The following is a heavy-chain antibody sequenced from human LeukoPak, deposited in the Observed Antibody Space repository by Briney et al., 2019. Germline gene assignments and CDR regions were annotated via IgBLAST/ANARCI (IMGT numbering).Heavy chain of an antibody. J-gene: IGHJ5*02. Sequence: GESLKISCNDYGYSFASYWIGWVRQMPGKGLEWMGIIYPGDSDTRYSPSFQGQVTISADKSISTAYLQWDSLKASDTAMYYCARHDSVGWFDPWGQGTLVTVSS. CDR3: ARHDSVGWFDP. D-gene: IGHD2-2*01. CDR1: GYSFASYW. CDR2: IYPGDSDT. V-gene: IGHV5-51*01.